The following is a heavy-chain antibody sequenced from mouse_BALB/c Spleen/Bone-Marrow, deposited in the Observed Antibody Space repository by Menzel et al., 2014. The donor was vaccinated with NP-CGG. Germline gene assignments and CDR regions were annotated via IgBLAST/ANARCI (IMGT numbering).Heavy chain of an antibody. CDR2: IYPGAVYT. V-gene: IGHV1-63*02. CDR1: GYTFTNYW. Sequence: VKLMESGAGLVRPGTSVKMSCKAAGYTFTNYWIGWVKQRPGHGLEWIGDIYPGAVYTNYNEKFKGKATLTADTSSSTAYMQLSSLTSEDSAIYYCAIHGEAMDYWGQGTSVTVSS. J-gene: IGHJ4*01. CDR3: AIHGEAMDY.